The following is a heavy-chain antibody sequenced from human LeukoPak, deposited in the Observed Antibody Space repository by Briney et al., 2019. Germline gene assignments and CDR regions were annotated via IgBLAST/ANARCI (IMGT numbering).Heavy chain of an antibody. CDR3: ARGLMGATTGPYSFDY. CDR1: GGSFSGYY. D-gene: IGHD1-26*01. J-gene: IGHJ4*02. Sequence: SETLSLTCAVYGGSFSGYYWSWIRQPPGKGLEWIGEINHSGSTNYNPSLKSRVTISVDTSKNQFSLKLCSVTAADTAVYYCARGLMGATTGPYSFDYWGQGTLVTVSS. CDR2: INHSGST. V-gene: IGHV4-34*01.